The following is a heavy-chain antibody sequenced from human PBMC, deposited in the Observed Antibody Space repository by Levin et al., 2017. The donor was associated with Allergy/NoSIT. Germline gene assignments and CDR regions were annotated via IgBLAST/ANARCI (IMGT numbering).Heavy chain of an antibody. CDR3: ARDSSGWLFGFDY. V-gene: IGHV4-34*01. D-gene: IGHD6-19*01. CDR1: GGSFSGYY. CDR2: INHSGST. Sequence: SQTLSLTCAVYGGSFSGYYWSWIRQPPGKGLEWIGEINHSGSTNYNPSLKSRVTISVDTSKNQFSLKLSSVTAADTAVYYCARDSSGWLFGFDYWGQGTLVTVSS. J-gene: IGHJ4*02.